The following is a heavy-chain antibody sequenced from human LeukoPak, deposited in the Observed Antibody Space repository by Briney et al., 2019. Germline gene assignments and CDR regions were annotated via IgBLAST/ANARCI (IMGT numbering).Heavy chain of an antibody. V-gene: IGHV5-51*01. CDR2: IYPGDSDT. J-gene: IGHJ4*02. CDR1: GYSFNTYW. Sequence: GESLKISCKGSGYSFNTYWIGWVRQMPGKGLEWMGIIYPGDSDTRYSPSFQGQVTISADKSINTAFLQWSSLRASDTAMYYCARHRSPYYFDYWGQGTLVTVSS. CDR3: ARHRSPYYFDY.